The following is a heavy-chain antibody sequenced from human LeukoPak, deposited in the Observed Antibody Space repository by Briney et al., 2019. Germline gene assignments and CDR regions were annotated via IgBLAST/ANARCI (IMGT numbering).Heavy chain of an antibody. Sequence: PGGSLRLSCAASGFTFSSYGMHWVRQAPGKGLEWVAVISYDGSNKYYADSVKGRFTISRDNSKNTLYLQMNSLRAEDTAVYYCARDPSGSSTTSFDFWGQGTLVTVSS. CDR1: GFTFSSYG. CDR2: ISYDGSNK. D-gene: IGHD1-7*01. V-gene: IGHV3-30*03. CDR3: ARDPSGSSTTSFDF. J-gene: IGHJ4*02.